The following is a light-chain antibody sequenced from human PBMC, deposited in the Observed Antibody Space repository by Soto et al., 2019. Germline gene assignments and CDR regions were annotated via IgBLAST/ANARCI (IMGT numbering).Light chain of an antibody. CDR1: QSVSRY. CDR2: DAS. J-gene: IGKJ5*01. CDR3: QQRSNWPPFT. V-gene: IGKV3-11*01. Sequence: EIVLTQSPVTLSLSPGERATLSFRASQSVSRYLAWYQQKPGQAPRLLIYDASNRATGIPARFSGSGSGTDFTLTISSLEPEDFAVYYCQQRSNWPPFTFGQGTRLEI.